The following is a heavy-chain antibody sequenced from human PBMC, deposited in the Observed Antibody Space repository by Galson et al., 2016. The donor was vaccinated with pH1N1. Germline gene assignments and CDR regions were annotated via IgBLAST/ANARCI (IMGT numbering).Heavy chain of an antibody. Sequence: SLRLSCAASGFSVSDNYMSWVRQAPGKGLEWVSVIYSGGLTHYADSVKGRFTISRDESRNTVFLQLNSLRAEDTAQYFCARALGVTRFLGRSRYGVDVWGQGTTVTVS. V-gene: IGHV3-53*01. CDR2: IYSGGLT. D-gene: IGHD3-3*01. CDR1: GFSVSDNY. J-gene: IGHJ6*02. CDR3: ARALGVTRFLGRSRYGVDV.